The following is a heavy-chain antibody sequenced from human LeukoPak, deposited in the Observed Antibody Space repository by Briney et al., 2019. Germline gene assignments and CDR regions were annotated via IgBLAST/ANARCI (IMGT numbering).Heavy chain of an antibody. Sequence: GGSLRLSCAASGFTFSSYAMSWVRQAPGEGLEWVLTISGSGGSTYYADSVKGRFTISRDNSKNTLYLQMNTLRAEDTAVYYCAKLGGSSGYYYGLDVWGQGTTVTVSS. CDR1: GFTFSSYA. J-gene: IGHJ6*02. V-gene: IGHV3-23*01. CDR3: AKLGGSSGYYYGLDV. CDR2: ISGSGGST. D-gene: IGHD6-6*01.